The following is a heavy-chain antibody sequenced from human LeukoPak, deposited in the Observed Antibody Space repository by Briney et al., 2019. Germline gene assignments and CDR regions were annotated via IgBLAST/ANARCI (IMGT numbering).Heavy chain of an antibody. Sequence: GGSLRHSCAASGVTFSSFDMNWVRQAPGKGLEWVSYISSSGSTIYYADSVKGRFTISRDNAKSSLYLQMSSLRGEDTAVYYCASSLTHFDYWGQGTLVTVSS. CDR2: ISSSGSTI. CDR3: ASSLTHFDY. CDR1: GVTFSSFD. J-gene: IGHJ4*02. V-gene: IGHV3-48*03. D-gene: IGHD1-14*01.